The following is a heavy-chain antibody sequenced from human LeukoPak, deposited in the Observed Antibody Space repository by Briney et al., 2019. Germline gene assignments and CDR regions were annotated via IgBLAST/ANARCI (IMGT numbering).Heavy chain of an antibody. Sequence: SETLSLTCTVSGGSISSYYWSWIRQPPGKGLEWIGYIYYSGSTNYNPSLKSRVTISVDTSKNQSSLKLSSVTAADTAVYYCARCVGAYYYYGLDVWGQGTTVTVSS. CDR3: ARCVGAYYYYGLDV. V-gene: IGHV4-59*01. J-gene: IGHJ6*02. D-gene: IGHD1-26*01. CDR2: IYYSGST. CDR1: GGSISSYY.